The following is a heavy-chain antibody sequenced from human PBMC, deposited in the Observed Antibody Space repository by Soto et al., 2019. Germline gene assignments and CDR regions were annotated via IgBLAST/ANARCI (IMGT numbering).Heavy chain of an antibody. CDR2: INPTSDGT. CDR3: ASGPGYGDYWGYFFDS. V-gene: IGHV1-2*02. Sequence: QVQLVQSGAEVKKPGASVKVSCKTSGYTFAAYYIHWIRQAPGQGLEWMGWINPTSDGTVYAQNFQARVTMTRDTSISTAYMELRRLNSDDTAVYYCASGPGYGDYWGYFFDSWGQGTPVTVSS. CDR1: GYTFAAYY. J-gene: IGHJ4*02. D-gene: IGHD4-17*01.